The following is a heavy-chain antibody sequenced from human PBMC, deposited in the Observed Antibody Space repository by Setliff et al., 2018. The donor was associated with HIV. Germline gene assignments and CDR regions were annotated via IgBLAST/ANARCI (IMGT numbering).Heavy chain of an antibody. CDR3: AGCITGTTHWFDP. D-gene: IGHD1-20*01. Sequence: SETLSLTCTVSGGSISRGSYYWSWIRQPAGKGLEWIGRIYTSGSTNYNPSLKSRVIMAVDSSKNQFSLKLSSVTAADTAVYYCAGCITGTTHWFDPWGQGTLVTVSS. CDR2: IYTSGST. J-gene: IGHJ5*02. CDR1: GGSISRGSYY. V-gene: IGHV4-61*02.